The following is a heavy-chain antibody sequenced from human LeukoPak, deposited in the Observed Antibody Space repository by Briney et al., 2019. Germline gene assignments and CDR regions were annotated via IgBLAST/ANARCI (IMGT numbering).Heavy chain of an antibody. J-gene: IGHJ3*02. V-gene: IGHV3-53*04. CDR2: IYSGGST. CDR3: ARAAWLVIGFDAFDI. Sequence: GGSLRLSCAASGFTVSSNYMSWVRQAPGKGLEWVSVIYSGGSTYYADSVKGRFTISRHNSKNTLYLQMNSLRAEDTAVYYCARAAWLVIGFDAFDIWGQGTMVTVSS. CDR1: GFTVSSNY. D-gene: IGHD6-19*01.